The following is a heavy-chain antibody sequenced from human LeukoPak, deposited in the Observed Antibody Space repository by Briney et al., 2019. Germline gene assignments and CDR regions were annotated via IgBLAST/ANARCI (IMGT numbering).Heavy chain of an antibody. J-gene: IGHJ4*02. CDR1: GFTFSSYS. V-gene: IGHV3-21*01. CDR3: ASDSMVRGVIVPDY. CDR2: ISSSSSYI. Sequence: GGSLRLSCAASGFTFSSYSMNWVRQAPGKGLEWVSSISSSSSYIYYADSVKGRFTISRDNAKNSLYLQMNSLRAEDTAVYYCASDSMVRGVIVPDYWGQGTLVTVSS. D-gene: IGHD3-10*01.